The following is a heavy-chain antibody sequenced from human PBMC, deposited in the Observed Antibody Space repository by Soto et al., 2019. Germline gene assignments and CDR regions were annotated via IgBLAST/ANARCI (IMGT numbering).Heavy chain of an antibody. V-gene: IGHV3-23*01. CDR1: GFTFGSYA. D-gene: IGHD2-21*02. Sequence: GGSLRLSCVASGFTFGSYAMTWVRRAPGKGLEWVSTINDNGNLRYYAESVRGRFTISRDNSKNTLYLQLNNLRAEDSARYYCAKAFGDWYPFEKWGLGALVTVS. CDR2: INDNGNLR. J-gene: IGHJ4*02. CDR3: AKAFGDWYPFEK.